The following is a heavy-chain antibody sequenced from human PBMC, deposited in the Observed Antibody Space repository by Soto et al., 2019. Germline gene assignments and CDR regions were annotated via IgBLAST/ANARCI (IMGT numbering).Heavy chain of an antibody. V-gene: IGHV4-31*03. CDR2: IYYSGST. J-gene: IGHJ4*02. Sequence: QVQLQESGPGLVKPSQTMSLTCTVSGGSISSGGYYWTWIRQYPGKGLEWIGYIYYSGSTFYNPSIKIRVSISVDTSKNQFSLNLSSVTAADTAVYYCARGLSVTLFDYWGQGTLVTVSS. D-gene: IGHD4-17*01. CDR3: ARGLSVTLFDY. CDR1: GGSISSGGYY.